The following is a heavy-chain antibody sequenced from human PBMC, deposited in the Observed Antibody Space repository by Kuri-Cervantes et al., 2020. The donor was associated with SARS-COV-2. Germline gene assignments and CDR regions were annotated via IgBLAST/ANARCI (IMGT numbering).Heavy chain of an antibody. V-gene: IGHV3-48*03. CDR2: ISSSGSTI. D-gene: IGHD2-15*01. CDR1: GFTFSSYE. J-gene: IGHJ4*02. CDR3: ARSGGSGPSRHPLPPIALDY. Sequence: GESLKSSCAASGFTFSSYEMNWVRQAPGKGLEWVSYISSSGSTIYYADSVKGRFTISRDNAKNSLYLQMNSLRAEDTAVYYCARSGGSGPSRHPLPPIALDYWDQGTLVTVSS.